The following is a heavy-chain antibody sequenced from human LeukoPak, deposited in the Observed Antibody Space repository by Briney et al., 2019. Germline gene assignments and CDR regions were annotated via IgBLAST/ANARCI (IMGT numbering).Heavy chain of an antibody. CDR3: ARDLDYYGSGSYVEAFDI. CDR1: GYTFTGYY. J-gene: IGHJ3*02. CDR2: INPNSGGT. Sequence: ASVKVSCKASGYTFTGYYMHWVRQAPGQGLEWMGWINPNSGGTNYAQKFQGRVTMTRDTSISTAYMELRSLRSDDTAVYYCARDLDYYGSGSYVEAFDIWGQGTMVTVSS. V-gene: IGHV1-2*02. D-gene: IGHD3-10*01.